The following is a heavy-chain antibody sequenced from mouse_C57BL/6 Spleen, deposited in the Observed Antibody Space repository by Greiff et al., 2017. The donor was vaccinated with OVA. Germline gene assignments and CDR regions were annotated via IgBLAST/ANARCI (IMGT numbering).Heavy chain of an antibody. J-gene: IGHJ3*01. CDR1: GYTFTSYW. CDR2: IYPGSGST. V-gene: IGHV1-55*01. Sequence: VQLQQPGAELVKPGASVKMSCKASGYTFTSYWITWVKQRPGQGLEWIGDIYPGSGSTNYNEKFKSKATLTVDTSSSTAYMQLSSLTSEDSAVYYCAREAQLGRSEAWFAYWGQGTLVTVSA. D-gene: IGHD4-1*02. CDR3: AREAQLGRSEAWFAY.